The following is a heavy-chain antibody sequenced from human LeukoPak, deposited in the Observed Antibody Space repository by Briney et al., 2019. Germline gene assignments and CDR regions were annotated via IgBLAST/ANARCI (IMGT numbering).Heavy chain of an antibody. J-gene: IGHJ4*02. CDR1: GGSFSGYY. D-gene: IGHD3-10*01. CDR3: ARSHLRGGSGSYYTY. Sequence: PSETLSLTCAVYGGSFSGYYWSWIRQPPGKGLEWIGEINHSGSTNYNPSLKSRVTISVDTSKNQFSLKLSSVTAADTAVYYCARSHLRGGSGSYYTYWGQGTLATVSS. CDR2: INHSGST. V-gene: IGHV4-34*01.